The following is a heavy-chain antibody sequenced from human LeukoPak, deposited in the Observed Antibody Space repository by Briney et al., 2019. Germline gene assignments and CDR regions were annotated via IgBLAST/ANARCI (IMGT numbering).Heavy chain of an antibody. Sequence: SETLSLTCAVSGGSISSSNWWSWVRQPPGKGLEWIGEIYHSGSTNYNPSLKSRVTISVDKSKNQFSLRLSSVTAADTAVYHCARDNPSAGLPFDYWGQGTLVTVSS. D-gene: IGHD6-13*01. CDR1: GGSISSSNW. V-gene: IGHV4-4*02. CDR2: IYHSGST. CDR3: ARDNPSAGLPFDY. J-gene: IGHJ4*02.